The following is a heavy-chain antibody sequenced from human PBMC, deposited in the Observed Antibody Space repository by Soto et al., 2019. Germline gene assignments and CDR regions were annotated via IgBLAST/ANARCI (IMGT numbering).Heavy chain of an antibody. CDR3: ARVYSYDSSGYYSNAYYFDY. Sequence: QVQLVQSGAEVKKPGSSVKVSCKASGGTFSSYAISWVRQAPGQGLEWICGIIPIFGTANYAQKFQVSVTITGVESTITAYIELGKLISDDPVVYYCARVYSYDSSGYYSNAYYFDYCGQGIVVTVSS. V-gene: IGHV1-69*01. CDR1: GGTFSSYA. CDR2: IIPIFGTA. D-gene: IGHD3-22*01. J-gene: IGHJ4*02.